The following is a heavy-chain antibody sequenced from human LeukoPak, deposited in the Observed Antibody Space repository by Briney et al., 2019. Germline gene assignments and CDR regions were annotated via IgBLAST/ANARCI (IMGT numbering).Heavy chain of an antibody. J-gene: IGHJ4*02. D-gene: IGHD2-2*02. Sequence: ASVKVSCKTSGYTFTTYGITWVRQAPGQGLEWMGWISAYNGNTNYAQKLQGRVTMTTDTSTSTAYMELRSLRSDDTAVYYCARGGVWFGYTFLVYWGQGTLVTVSS. CDR3: ARGGVWFGYTFLVY. CDR1: GYTFTTYG. CDR2: ISAYNGNT. V-gene: IGHV1-18*01.